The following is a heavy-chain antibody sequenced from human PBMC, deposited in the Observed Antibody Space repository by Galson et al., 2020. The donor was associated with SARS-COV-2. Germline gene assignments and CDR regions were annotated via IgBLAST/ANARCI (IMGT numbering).Heavy chain of an antibody. CDR3: ARGFTLPNYYYYYYGMDV. V-gene: IGHV4-59*01. Sequence: SETLSLTCTVSGGSISSYYWSWIRQPPGKGLEWIRYIYYSGSTNYNPSLKSRVTISVDTSKNQFSLKLSSVTAADTAVYYCARGFTLPNYYYYYYGMDVWGQGTTVTVSS. J-gene: IGHJ6*02. D-gene: IGHD1-26*01. CDR2: IYYSGST. CDR1: GGSISSYY.